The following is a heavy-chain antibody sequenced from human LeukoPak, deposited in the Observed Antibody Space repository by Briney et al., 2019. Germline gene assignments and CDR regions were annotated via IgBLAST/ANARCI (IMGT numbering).Heavy chain of an antibody. CDR1: GYTFTSYG. CDR2: IGAYNGNT. D-gene: IGHD3-22*01. V-gene: IGHV1-18*01. Sequence: GASVKVSCKASGYTFTSYGISWVRQAPGQGLEWMGWIGAYNGNTNYAQKLQGRVTMTTDTSTSTAYMELRSLRSDDTAVYYCARESSYDSSGYYYHYFDYWGQGTLVTVSS. CDR3: ARESSYDSSGYYYHYFDY. J-gene: IGHJ4*02.